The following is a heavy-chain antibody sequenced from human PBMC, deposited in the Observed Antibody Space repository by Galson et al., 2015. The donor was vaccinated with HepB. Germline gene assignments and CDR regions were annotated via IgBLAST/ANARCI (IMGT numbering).Heavy chain of an antibody. CDR3: ARESVRGITIFEN. V-gene: IGHV3-48*02. D-gene: IGHD3-10*01. Sequence: SLRLSCAASGFTFSSYAMSWVRQAPGKGLEWISYMTSSSSIIYYADSVKGRFTISRDNAKNSLFLQMNSLRDEDTAVYYCARESVRGITIFENWGQGTLDTVSS. CDR2: MTSSSSII. J-gene: IGHJ4*02. CDR1: GFTFSSYA.